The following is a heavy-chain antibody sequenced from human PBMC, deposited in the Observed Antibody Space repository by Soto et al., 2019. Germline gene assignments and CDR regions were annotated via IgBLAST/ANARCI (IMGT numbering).Heavy chain of an antibody. Sequence: TLSLTCTVSGGSISSGDYYWSWIRQPPGKGLEWIGYIYYSGSTYYNPSLKSRVTISVDTSKNQFSLKLSPMTAADTAVYYCASCKGEMATIVFDYWGQGTLVTVSS. D-gene: IGHD5-12*01. J-gene: IGHJ4*02. CDR3: ASCKGEMATIVFDY. V-gene: IGHV4-30-4*01. CDR2: IYYSGST. CDR1: GGSISSGDYY.